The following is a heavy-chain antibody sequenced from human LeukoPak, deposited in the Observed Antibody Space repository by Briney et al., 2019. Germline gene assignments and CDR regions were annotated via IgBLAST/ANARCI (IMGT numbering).Heavy chain of an antibody. CDR2: FTGRTYGETT. CDR1: GFTFGDYG. J-gene: IGHJ4*02. V-gene: IGHV3-49*04. CDR3: TRWTTVTTFNY. Sequence: PGRSLRLSCTASGFTFGDYGMTWVRQAAGRGLEWVGSFTGRTYGETTEYAASVRGRFIISIDDSKSIAYLQMNSLTTEDTAAYYCTRWTTVTTFNYWGQGTLVAVSS. D-gene: IGHD4-17*01.